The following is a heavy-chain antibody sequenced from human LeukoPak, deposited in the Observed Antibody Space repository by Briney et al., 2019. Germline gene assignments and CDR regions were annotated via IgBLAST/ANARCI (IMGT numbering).Heavy chain of an antibody. CDR1: GFTVSSNY. J-gene: IGHJ4*02. V-gene: IGHV3-66*02. CDR2: IYSGGST. CDR3: ATEEANRSGWYPF. Sequence: GGSLRLSCAASGFTVSSNYMSWVRQAPGKGLEWVSVIYSGGSTYYADSVKGRFTISRDNSKNTLYPQMNSLRAEDTAVYYCATEEANRSGWYPFWGQGTLVTVSS. D-gene: IGHD6-19*01.